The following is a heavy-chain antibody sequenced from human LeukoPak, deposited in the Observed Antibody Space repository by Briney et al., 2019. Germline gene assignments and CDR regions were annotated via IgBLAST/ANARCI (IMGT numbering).Heavy chain of an antibody. J-gene: IGHJ4*02. V-gene: IGHV4-4*02. CDR2: IYHSGST. CDR1: GGSISSSNW. CDR3: ARERDSGDYAEGAGTFDY. D-gene: IGHD2-21*02. Sequence: PSETLSLTCAVSGGSISSSNWWSWVRQPPGKGLEWIGEIYHSGSTNYNPSLKSRVTISVDKSKNQFSLKLSSVTAADTAVYYCARERDSGDYAEGAGTFDYWGQGTLVTVSS.